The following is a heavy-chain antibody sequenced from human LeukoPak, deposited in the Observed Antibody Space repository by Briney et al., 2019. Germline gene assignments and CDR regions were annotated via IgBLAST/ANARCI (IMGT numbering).Heavy chain of an antibody. CDR3: ARDRPTGASRVFVVQ. Sequence: GGSLRLSCTASGFSFSTYAMTWVRQAPGKGLEWISSMSSGSRYIYYADSVRGRFTISRDNTKNSLYLLMNNLRAEDTAIYYCARDRPTGASRVFVVQWGQGTPITVSS. V-gene: IGHV3-21*06. CDR1: GFSFSTYA. D-gene: IGHD2-15*01. J-gene: IGHJ4*02. CDR2: MSSGSRYI.